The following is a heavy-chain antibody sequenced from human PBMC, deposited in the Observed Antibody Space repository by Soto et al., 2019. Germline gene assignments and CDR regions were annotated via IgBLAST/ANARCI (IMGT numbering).Heavy chain of an antibody. CDR1: GYTFTSYG. Sequence: ASVKVSCKASGYTFTSYGISWVRQAPGQGLDWMGWISAYNGNTNYAQKLRGRVTMTTDTSTSTAYMELRSLRSDDTAVYYCARDLDSSSWYRVYYYGMDVWGQGTTVTVSS. V-gene: IGHV1-18*04. CDR3: ARDLDSSSWYRVYYYGMDV. J-gene: IGHJ6*02. CDR2: ISAYNGNT. D-gene: IGHD6-13*01.